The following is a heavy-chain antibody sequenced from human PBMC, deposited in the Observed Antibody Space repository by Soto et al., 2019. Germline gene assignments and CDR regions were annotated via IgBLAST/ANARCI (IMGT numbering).Heavy chain of an antibody. V-gene: IGHV3-11*06. CDR2: ISSSGTYT. CDR1: GFKFSDYH. Sequence: GGSLRLSCAASGFKFSDYHMTWIRQAQGKGLEWISYISSSGTYTTYTDSVKGRFTVSRDNAKSSLYLQMNSLRGEDTAVYYCACVAPTIFGAQFHHNLVDVWGQGNTVTVSS. J-gene: IGHJ6*02. CDR3: ACVAPTIFGAQFHHNLVDV. D-gene: IGHD3-3*01.